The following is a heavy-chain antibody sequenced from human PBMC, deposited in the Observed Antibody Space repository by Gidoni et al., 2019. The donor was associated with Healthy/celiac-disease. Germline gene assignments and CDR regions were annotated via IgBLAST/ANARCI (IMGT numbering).Heavy chain of an antibody. D-gene: IGHD3-3*01. CDR2: ISGSGGST. CDR3: AKESITIFGVVIIGGDAFDI. CDR1: GFTFSSYA. J-gene: IGHJ3*02. V-gene: IGHV3-23*01. Sequence: EVQLLESGGGLVQPGGSLRLSCAASGFTFSSYAMSWVRQAPGKGLEWVSAISGSGGSTYYADSVKGRFTISRDNSKNTLYLQMNSLRAEDTAVYYCAKESITIFGVVIIGGDAFDIWGQGTMVTVSS.